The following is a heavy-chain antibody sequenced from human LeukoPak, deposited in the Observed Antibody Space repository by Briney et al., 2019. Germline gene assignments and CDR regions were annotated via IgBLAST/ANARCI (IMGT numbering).Heavy chain of an antibody. J-gene: IGHJ4*02. CDR3: ARHGDSWTFDY. V-gene: IGHV4-59*08. CDR2: IYYSGST. CDR1: GGSISTYY. D-gene: IGHD6-13*01. Sequence: SETLSLTCTVPGGSISTYYWSWIRQPPGKGLEWVGYIYYSGSTNYNPSLKSRVTLSVDTSKNQVAVDVSSMTAPDTAVHYWARHGDSWTFDYWGQGTLVTVSS.